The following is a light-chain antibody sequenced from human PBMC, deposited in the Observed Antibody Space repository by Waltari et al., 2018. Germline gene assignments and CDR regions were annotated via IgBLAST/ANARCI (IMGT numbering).Light chain of an antibody. CDR3: QQYNSLNT. J-gene: IGKJ2*01. CDR1: QSISSS. Sequence: GDRVTLTCRASQSISSSVAWYQQKPGKAPKILIYDASSLESGVPSRFSGSGSGTEFTLTISSLQPDDFATYYCQQYNSLNTFGQGTKLEIK. CDR2: DAS. V-gene: IGKV1-5*01.